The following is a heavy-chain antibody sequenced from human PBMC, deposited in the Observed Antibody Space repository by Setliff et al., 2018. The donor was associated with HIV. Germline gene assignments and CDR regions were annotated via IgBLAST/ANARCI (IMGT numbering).Heavy chain of an antibody. CDR3: ARRMGHSGRGYSYYFDY. Sequence: SETLSLTCAVYGGSFSGYSWTWIRQPPGKGLEWIGEIDQSGSTNYNPSLKSRVTTSVDTSRAQFSLKLTSVTTADSAVYYCARRMGHSGRGYSYYFDYWGLGTPVTVSS. J-gene: IGHJ4*01. D-gene: IGHD5-18*01. V-gene: IGHV4-34*01. CDR2: IDQSGST. CDR1: GGSFSGYS.